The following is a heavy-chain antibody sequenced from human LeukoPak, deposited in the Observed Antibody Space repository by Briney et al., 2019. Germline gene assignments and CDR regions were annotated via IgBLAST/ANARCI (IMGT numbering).Heavy chain of an antibody. CDR2: ISSSSSYI. CDR1: GFTFSSYS. J-gene: IGHJ4*02. Sequence: GGSLRLSCAASGFTFSSYSMNWVRQAPGKGLEWASSISSSSSYIYYADSVKGRFTISRDNAKNSLYLQMNSLRAEDTAVYYCARTGYGDYHYFDYWGQGTLVTVSS. CDR3: ARTGYGDYHYFDY. V-gene: IGHV3-21*01. D-gene: IGHD4-17*01.